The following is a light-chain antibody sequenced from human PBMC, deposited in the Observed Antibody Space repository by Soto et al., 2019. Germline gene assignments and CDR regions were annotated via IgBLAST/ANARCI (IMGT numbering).Light chain of an antibody. CDR3: QQYYSYSRWT. CDR1: QSINYW. Sequence: DIQMTQSPSTLSASLGDRVTITCRASQSINYWLAWYQQKPGKAPNLLIYDASSLDSGVPSRFSGSASGTEFTLTISSLQPDDFATYYCQQYYSYSRWTFGQGTTGDIK. CDR2: DAS. J-gene: IGKJ1*01. V-gene: IGKV1-5*01.